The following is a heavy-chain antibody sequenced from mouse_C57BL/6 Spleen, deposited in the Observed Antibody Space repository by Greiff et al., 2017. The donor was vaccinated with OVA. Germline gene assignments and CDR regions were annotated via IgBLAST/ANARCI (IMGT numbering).Heavy chain of an antibody. CDR1: GYTFTDYY. CDR3: ARRAYYSNYGFAY. CDR2: INPNNGGT. J-gene: IGHJ3*01. Sequence: VQLQQSGPELVKPGASVKISCKASGYTFTDYYMNWVKQSHGKSLEWIGDINPNNGGTSYNQKFKGKATLTVDKSSSTVYMELRSLTSEDSAVYYCARRAYYSNYGFAYWGQGTLVTVSA. V-gene: IGHV1-26*01. D-gene: IGHD2-5*01.